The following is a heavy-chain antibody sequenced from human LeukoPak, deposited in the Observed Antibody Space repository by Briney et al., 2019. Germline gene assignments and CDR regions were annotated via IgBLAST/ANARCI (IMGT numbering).Heavy chain of an antibody. J-gene: IGHJ4*02. CDR3: ARAALEYCGGDCLDY. CDR2: ISNDGDNT. CDR1: GFTFSSYS. D-gene: IGHD2-21*01. V-gene: IGHV3-64*02. Sequence: GGSLRLSCAASGFTFSSYSMHWVRQAPGKGLEYVSVISNDGDNTYYADSVKGRFTISRDNSKNTLYLQMGSLRAEDMAVYYCARAALEYCGGDCLDYWGQGTLVTVSS.